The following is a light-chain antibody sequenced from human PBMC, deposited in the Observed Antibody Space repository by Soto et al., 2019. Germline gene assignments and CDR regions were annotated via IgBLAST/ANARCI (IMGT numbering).Light chain of an antibody. CDR3: QQYNNWPPMST. CDR2: GTS. V-gene: IGKV3-15*01. CDR1: QNVGRN. Sequence: EIVMTQSPDTLSVSPGERATLSCRASQNVGRNVAWYQQRPGQAPRLLIHGTSTRAADIPAMFSCSVSGTEFTLTINSLQPEDFVIYYCQQYNNWPPMSTFGQGTKLEMK. J-gene: IGKJ2*01.